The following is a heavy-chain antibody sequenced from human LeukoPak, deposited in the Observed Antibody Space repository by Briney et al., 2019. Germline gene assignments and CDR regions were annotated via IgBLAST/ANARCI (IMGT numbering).Heavy chain of an antibody. CDR2: ISYDGSNK. D-gene: IGHD3-10*01. Sequence: GGSLRLSCAASGFTFSSYGMHWVRQAPGKGLEWVAVISYDGSNKYYADSVKGRFTISRDNSKNTLYLQMNSLRAEDTAVYYCARSITMVRGWGYYYMDVWGKGTTVTISS. J-gene: IGHJ6*03. CDR1: GFTFSSYG. CDR3: ARSITMVRGWGYYYMDV. V-gene: IGHV3-30*03.